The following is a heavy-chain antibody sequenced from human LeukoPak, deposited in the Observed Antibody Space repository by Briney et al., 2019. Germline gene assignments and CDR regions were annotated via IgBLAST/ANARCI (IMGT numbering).Heavy chain of an antibody. J-gene: IGHJ6*03. CDR2: SRRKTNRYTT. CDR1: GFTFSDHY. D-gene: IGHD2-15*01. CDR3: ARVLRYCSGGNCYSGGLGYMDV. Sequence: GGSLRLSCAASGFTFSDHYLDWVRQAPGKGLEWVGRSRRKTNRYTTQYAASVKGRFTISRDDSKNSLYLQMNSLRAEDTAVYYCARVLRYCSGGNCYSGGLGYMDVWGKGTTVTISS. V-gene: IGHV3-72*01.